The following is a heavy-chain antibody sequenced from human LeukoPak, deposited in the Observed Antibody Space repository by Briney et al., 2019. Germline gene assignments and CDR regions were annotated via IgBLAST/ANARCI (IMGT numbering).Heavy chain of an antibody. CDR1: QFTFSSYT. Sequence: GGSLCLSCAASQFTFSSYTMNWVRRAPGKGLEWVSSISTRSDYIYYAESVKGRFTISRDNAKNSLYLQMNSLRAEDTAVYYCARYVYGVVTSFDYWGQGTLVTVSS. CDR2: ISTRSDYI. CDR3: ARYVYGVVTSFDY. J-gene: IGHJ4*02. D-gene: IGHD3-3*01. V-gene: IGHV3-21*01.